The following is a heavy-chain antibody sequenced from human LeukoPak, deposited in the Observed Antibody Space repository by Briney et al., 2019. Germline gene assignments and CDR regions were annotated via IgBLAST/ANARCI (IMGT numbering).Heavy chain of an antibody. CDR2: ISSSGSTI. V-gene: IGHV3-48*03. CDR3: ARAPGGSSYGLVDF. Sequence: GGSLRLSCAASGFTFSSYEMNWVRQAPGKGVEWISYISSSGSTIYYADSVRGRFTISRDNAKNSLFLQMNSLRAEDTAVYYCARAPGGSSYGLVDFWGQGTLVTVSS. J-gene: IGHJ4*02. CDR1: GFTFSSYE. D-gene: IGHD5-18*01.